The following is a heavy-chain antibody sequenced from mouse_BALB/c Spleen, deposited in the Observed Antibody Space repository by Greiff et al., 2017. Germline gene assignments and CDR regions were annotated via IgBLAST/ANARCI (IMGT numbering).Heavy chain of an antibody. CDR2: IYPGSGNT. CDR3: ARKLYAMDY. J-gene: IGHJ4*01. Sequence: VQLQQSGAELARPGASVKLSCKASGYTFTDYYINWVKQRTGQGLEWIGEIYPGSGNTYYNEKFKGKATLTADKSSSTAYMQLSSLTSEDSAVYFCARKLYAMDYWGQGTSVTVSS. V-gene: IGHV1-77*01. CDR1: GYTFTDYY.